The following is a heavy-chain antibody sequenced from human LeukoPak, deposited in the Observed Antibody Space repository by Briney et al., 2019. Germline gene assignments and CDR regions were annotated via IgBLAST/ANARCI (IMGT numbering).Heavy chain of an antibody. J-gene: IGHJ4*02. CDR2: ISSSSSYI. Sequence: GGCLRLSCAASGFTFSSYSMNWVRQAPGKGLEGVSSISSSSSYIYYADSVKGRFTISRDNAKNSLYLQMNSLRAEDTAVYYCASLVRGSFWGQGTLVTVSS. CDR3: ASLVRGSF. CDR1: GFTFSSYS. D-gene: IGHD3-10*01. V-gene: IGHV3-21*01.